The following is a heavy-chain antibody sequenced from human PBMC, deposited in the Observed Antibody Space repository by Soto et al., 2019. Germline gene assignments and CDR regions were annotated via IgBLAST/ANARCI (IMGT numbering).Heavy chain of an antibody. CDR2: ISYDGSNK. J-gene: IGHJ6*02. CDR1: GFTFSSYA. D-gene: IGHD5-12*01. V-gene: IGHV3-30-3*01. Sequence: PGGSLRLSCAASGFTFSSYAMHWVRQAPGKGLEWVAVISYDGSNKYYADSVKGRFTISRDNSKNKLYLQMNSLRAEDTAVYYCARDHYPYDYPNYYYYYGMDVWGQGTTVTVSS. CDR3: ARDHYPYDYPNYYYYYGMDV.